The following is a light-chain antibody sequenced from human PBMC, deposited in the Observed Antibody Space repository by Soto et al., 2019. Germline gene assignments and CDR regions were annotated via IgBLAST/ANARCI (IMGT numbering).Light chain of an antibody. J-gene: IGLJ1*01. CDR2: TNN. CDR3: AAWDDSLNGHV. Sequence: SVVTQPPSASGAPRARVTTSCFGNSSTIGTSTVNWYQQLPGTAPKLLIYTNNQRPSGVPDRFSGSKSGTSASLAISGLQSEDEADYYCAAWDDSLNGHVFGTGTKVTVL. CDR1: SSTIGTST. V-gene: IGLV1-44*01.